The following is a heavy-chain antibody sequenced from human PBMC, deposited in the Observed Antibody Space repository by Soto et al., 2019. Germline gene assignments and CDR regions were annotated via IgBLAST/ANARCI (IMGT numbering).Heavy chain of an antibody. Sequence: EVQLVESGGGLVQPGGSPRLSCAAPGFTVSSNYMSWVRQAPGKGLEWVSVIYSGGSTYYADSVKGRFTISRHNSKNTLYLQMNSLRAEDTAVYYCARESFLSGYYTGSDYYYYMDVWGKGTTVTVSS. CDR1: GFTVSSNY. D-gene: IGHD3-3*01. V-gene: IGHV3-53*04. CDR3: ARESFLSGYYTGSDYYYYMDV. CDR2: IYSGGST. J-gene: IGHJ6*03.